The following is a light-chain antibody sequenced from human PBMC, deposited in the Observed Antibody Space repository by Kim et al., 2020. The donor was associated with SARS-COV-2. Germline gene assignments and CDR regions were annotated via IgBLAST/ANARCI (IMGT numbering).Light chain of an antibody. CDR3: QAWDSNTPYV. J-gene: IGLJ1*01. Sequence: SYELTQPPSVSVSPGQTATITCSGDKLGDKYVFWYQQKPGQSPVVVISQDTKRPSGIPERFSGFNSGNSATLTISGTQAMDEADYYCQAWDSNTPYVFGTGTKVTVL. CDR1: KLGDKY. V-gene: IGLV3-1*01. CDR2: QDT.